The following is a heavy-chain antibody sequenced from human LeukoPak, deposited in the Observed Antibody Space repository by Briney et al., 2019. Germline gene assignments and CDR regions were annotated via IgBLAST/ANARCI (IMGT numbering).Heavy chain of an antibody. J-gene: IGHJ3*02. CDR1: GFTFTGYY. CDR2: MYFNSGAT. Sequence: ASVRVSCKTSGFTFTGYYVQWVRQAPGQGPEWVGWMYFNSGATRFAPKFQGRVTMTRDTSISTAYMEFSSLRSDDTAMYYCARGGSSGQDWYAFDIWGQGTMLTVSS. D-gene: IGHD5-12*01. V-gene: IGHV1-2*02. CDR3: ARGGSSGQDWYAFDI.